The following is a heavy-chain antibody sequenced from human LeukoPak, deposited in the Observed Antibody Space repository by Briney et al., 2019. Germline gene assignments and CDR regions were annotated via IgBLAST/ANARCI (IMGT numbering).Heavy chain of an antibody. D-gene: IGHD3-10*01. CDR3: ARGYENGSGSYPYYFDY. CDR2: IYTSGST. Sequence: SETLSLTCTVSGGSISNYYWSWIRQPAGKGLEWIGRIYTSGSTNYNPSLKSRVTMSVDTSKNQFSLKLSSVTAADTAVYYCARGYENGSGSYPYYFDYWGQGTPVTVSS. CDR1: GGSISNYY. V-gene: IGHV4-4*07. J-gene: IGHJ4*02.